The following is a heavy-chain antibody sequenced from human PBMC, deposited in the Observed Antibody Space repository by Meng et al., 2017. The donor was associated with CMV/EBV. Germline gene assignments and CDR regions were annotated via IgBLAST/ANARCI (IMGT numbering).Heavy chain of an antibody. CDR1: GFTFSSYA. CDR2: ISYDGSNK. CDR3: ARAFNY. Sequence: GGSLRLSCAASGFTFSSYAMHRVRQAPGKGLEWVAVISYDGSNKYYADSVKGRFTISRDNSKNTLYLQMNSLRAEDTAVYYCARAFNYWGQGTLVTVSS. V-gene: IGHV3-30*04. J-gene: IGHJ4*02.